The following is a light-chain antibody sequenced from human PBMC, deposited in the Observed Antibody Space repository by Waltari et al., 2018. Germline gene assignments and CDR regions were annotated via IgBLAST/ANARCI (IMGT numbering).Light chain of an antibody. J-gene: IGLJ2*01. V-gene: IGLV5-45*03. Sequence: QAVLTQPSSLSASPGASASLTCTLRSGINVGNYRIYWYQQKPGSPPQNFMWYKSNSDKHLVLRVPRRFCGSKDASANAGILLISGLQSEDEADDYCMIWHNNAVVFGGGTTLTVL. CDR2: YKSNSDK. CDR3: MIWHNNAVV. CDR1: SGINVGNYR.